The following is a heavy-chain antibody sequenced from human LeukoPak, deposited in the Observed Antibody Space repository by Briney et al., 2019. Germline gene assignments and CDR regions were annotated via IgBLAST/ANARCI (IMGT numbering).Heavy chain of an antibody. Sequence: GCSVTLSCAASGCILSHYSMNWVRQAPGKGLEWVSWISSTSNTIYYADSVKGRFTISRDNAKNSLDLQMNSLRDEDTAVYYCARPSRSTGPAYWGQGTLVTVSS. J-gene: IGHJ4*02. CDR3: ARPSRSTGPAY. V-gene: IGHV3-48*02. CDR2: ISSTSNTI. D-gene: IGHD2-2*01. CDR1: GCILSHYS.